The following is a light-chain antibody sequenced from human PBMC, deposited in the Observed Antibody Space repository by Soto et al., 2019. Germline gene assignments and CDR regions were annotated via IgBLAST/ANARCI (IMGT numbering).Light chain of an antibody. Sequence: IRMTQSPSSFSASTGDRVSITCRATQDIGTYLAWYQQIPGKAPNLLIYKASYLASGVPSRFSGGGSGTEFTLTISSLQPDDFATYYCQQYSSYWTFGQGTKVDIK. V-gene: IGKV1-8*01. CDR1: QDIGTY. J-gene: IGKJ1*01. CDR2: KAS. CDR3: QQYSSYWT.